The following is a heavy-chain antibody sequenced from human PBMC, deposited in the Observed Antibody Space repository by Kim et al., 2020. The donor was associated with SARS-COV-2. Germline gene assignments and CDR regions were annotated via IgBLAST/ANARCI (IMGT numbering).Heavy chain of an antibody. CDR1: GFTFSSYA. D-gene: IGHD1-26*01. CDR2: ISSDGGST. CDR3: ARRYTYSGSYSFDY. V-gene: IGHV3-64*01. Sequence: GGSLRLSCEASGFTFSSYAMHWVRQAPGKGLEYVSAISSDGGSTYYVNSVKGRFTISRDNSKNTLYLQMGSLRAEDMAVYYCARRYTYSGSYSFDYWGQGTLVTVSS. J-gene: IGHJ4*02.